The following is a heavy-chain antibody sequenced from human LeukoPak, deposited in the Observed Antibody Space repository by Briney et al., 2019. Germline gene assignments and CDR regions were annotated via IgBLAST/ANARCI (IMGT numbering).Heavy chain of an antibody. Sequence: GASVKVSCTASGYTFTSYYMHWVRQAPGQGLEWMGIINPSGGSTSYAQKFQGRVTMTRDTSTSTVYMELSSLRSEDTAVYYCARGTYGSSAYYGTLNYWGQGTLVTVSS. V-gene: IGHV1-46*01. CDR3: ARGTYGSSAYYGTLNY. D-gene: IGHD3-22*01. CDR2: INPSGGST. J-gene: IGHJ4*02. CDR1: GYTFTSYY.